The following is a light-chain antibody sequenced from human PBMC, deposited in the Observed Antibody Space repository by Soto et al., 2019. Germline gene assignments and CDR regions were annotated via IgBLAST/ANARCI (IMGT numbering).Light chain of an antibody. CDR3: CSNAGSYTHV. V-gene: IGLV2-11*01. CDR1: SSDIGGYNY. J-gene: IGLJ1*01. CDR2: DVI. Sequence: QSALTQPRSVSRSPGQSVTISCTGTSSDIGGYNYVSWYQQHPGKAPKLMIYDVIKRPSGVPDRFSGSKSGNTASLTIYGLQAEDEADYYCCSNAGSYTHVFGTGTKVTVL.